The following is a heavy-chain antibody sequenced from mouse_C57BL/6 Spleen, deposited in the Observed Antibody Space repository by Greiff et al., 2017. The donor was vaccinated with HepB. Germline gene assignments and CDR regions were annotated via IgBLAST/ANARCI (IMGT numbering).Heavy chain of an antibody. CDR2: IYPGDGDT. CDR1: GYAFSSSW. CDR3: ARSDYFDC. J-gene: IGHJ2*01. Sequence: VKLMESGPELVKPGASVKISCKASGYAFSSSWMNWVKQRPGKGLEWIGRIYPGDGDTNYNGKFKGKATLTADKSSSTAYMQLSSLTSEDSAVYFCARSDYFDCWGQGTTLTVSS. V-gene: IGHV1-82*01.